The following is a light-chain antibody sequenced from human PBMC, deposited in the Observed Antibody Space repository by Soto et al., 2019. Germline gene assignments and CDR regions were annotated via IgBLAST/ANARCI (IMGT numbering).Light chain of an antibody. V-gene: IGLV2-14*01. CDR1: SSDVGGYKY. CDR3: GSYTSSSTPYV. CDR2: DVT. Sequence: QSVLTQPASVSGSPGQSITISCTGTSSDVGGYKYVSWYQQYPGKAPKLIIYDVTYRPSGVSNRFSGSKSDNTASLTISGLQADDEADYYCGSYTSSSTPYVFGTGTRSPS. J-gene: IGLJ1*01.